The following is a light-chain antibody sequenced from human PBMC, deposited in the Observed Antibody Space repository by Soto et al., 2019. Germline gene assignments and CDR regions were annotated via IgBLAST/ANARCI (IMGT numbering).Light chain of an antibody. J-gene: IGKJ1*01. V-gene: IGKV1-39*01. CDR3: QQSYYNPT. CDR2: DAS. CDR1: QSVSNY. Sequence: DLPMTQSPSSLSASVGDRVTITCRASQSVSNYLHWYQQKPGKAPNLLIYDASSLQSGVPSRFSGSGSGTDFTLTISSLQHEDFATYYCQQSYYNPTFGQGTKVEIK.